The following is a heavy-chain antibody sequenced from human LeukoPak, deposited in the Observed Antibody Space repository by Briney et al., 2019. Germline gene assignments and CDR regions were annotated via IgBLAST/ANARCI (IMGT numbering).Heavy chain of an antibody. CDR3: AKGSLGSLAGYFDY. Sequence: GGSLRLSCAASGFTFSSYAMSWVRQAPGKGLEWVSAISGSGGSTYYADSVKGRFTISRDNSKDTLYLQMNSLRAEDTAVYYCAKGSLGSLAGYFDYWGQGTLVTVSS. V-gene: IGHV3-23*01. CDR1: GFTFSSYA. J-gene: IGHJ4*02. D-gene: IGHD1-26*01. CDR2: ISGSGGST.